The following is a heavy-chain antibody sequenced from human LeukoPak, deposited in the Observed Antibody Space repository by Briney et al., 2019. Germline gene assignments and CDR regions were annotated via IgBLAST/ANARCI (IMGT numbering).Heavy chain of an antibody. CDR1: GGSISSYY. D-gene: IGHD2-2*01. CDR2: IYYSGST. V-gene: IGHV4-59*01. CDR3: ARAIPATGAFDI. Sequence: PSETLSLTCTVSGGSISSYYWSWIRQPPGKGLEWIGYIYYSGSTNYNPSLKSRVTISVDTSKNQFSLKLSSVTAADTAVYYCARAIPATGAFDIWGQGTMVTVSS. J-gene: IGHJ3*02.